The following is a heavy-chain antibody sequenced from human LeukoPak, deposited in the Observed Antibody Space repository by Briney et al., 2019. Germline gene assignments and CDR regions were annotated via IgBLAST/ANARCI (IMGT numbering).Heavy chain of an antibody. CDR3: ARVIYVLLWFGELSRFDP. J-gene: IGHJ5*02. V-gene: IGHV1-46*01. CDR1: GYTFTSLY. D-gene: IGHD3-10*01. CDR2: INPSGGST. Sequence: GASVKVSCKASGYTFTSLYMHWVRQAPGQGLEWMGIINPSGGSTTYTQKFQGRVTMTRDTSTSTAYMELRSLRSDDTAVYYCARVIYVLLWFGELSRFDPWGQGTLVTVSS.